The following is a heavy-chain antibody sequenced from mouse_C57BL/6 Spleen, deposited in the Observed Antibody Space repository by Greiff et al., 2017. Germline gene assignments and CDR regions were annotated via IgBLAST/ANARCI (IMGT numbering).Heavy chain of an antibody. CDR1: GFTFTDYY. Sequence: EVNLVESGGGLVQPGGSLSLSCAASGFTFTDYYMSWVRQPPGKALEWLGFIRNKANGYTTEYSASVKGRFTISRDNSQSILYLQMNALRAEDSATYYCARCDPSYYYGSSPWYFDVWGTGTTVTVSS. V-gene: IGHV7-3*01. CDR2: IRNKANGYTT. D-gene: IGHD1-1*01. CDR3: ARCDPSYYYGSSPWYFDV. J-gene: IGHJ1*03.